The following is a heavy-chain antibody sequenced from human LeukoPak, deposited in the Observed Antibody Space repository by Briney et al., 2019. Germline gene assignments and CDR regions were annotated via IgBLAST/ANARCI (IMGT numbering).Heavy chain of an antibody. V-gene: IGHV3-23*05. Sequence: GSLRLSCEASGFIFSSYDLSWVRQAPGKGLEWVSDIDESGYKTYYADSVKGRFTISRDNSKDTLYLHMNSLRVEDTAIYYCANRIRGSAYWGQGTLVTVSS. J-gene: IGHJ4*02. CDR2: IDESGYKT. D-gene: IGHD3-10*01. CDR1: GFIFSSYD. CDR3: ANRIRGSAY.